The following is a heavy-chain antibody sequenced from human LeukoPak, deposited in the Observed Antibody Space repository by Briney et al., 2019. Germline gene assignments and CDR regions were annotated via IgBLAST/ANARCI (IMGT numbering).Heavy chain of an antibody. Sequence: SETLSLTCTVSGGSISSYYWGWIRQPPGKGLEWIGYIYDSGSSNYNPSLKSRVTMSVDTSKNQFSLKLSSVTAADTAIYYCARTLVPGVRGAFDIWGRGTMVTVSS. CDR1: GGSISSYY. D-gene: IGHD2-2*01. J-gene: IGHJ3*02. CDR2: IYDSGSS. CDR3: ARTLVPGVRGAFDI. V-gene: IGHV4-59*01.